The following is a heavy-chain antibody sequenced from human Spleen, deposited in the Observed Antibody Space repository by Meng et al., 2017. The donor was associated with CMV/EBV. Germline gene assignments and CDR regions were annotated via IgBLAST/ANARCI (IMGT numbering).Heavy chain of an antibody. V-gene: IGHV1-2*02. Sequence: ASVKVSCKASGFNLGGYYMHWVRQAPGQGLEWMGWINPNSGATNYAQRFQGRVTMTRDTSISTAYMELRSLRFDDTAVYYCARGGANYYYYDIDVWGQGTTVTVSS. D-gene: IGHD3-16*01. J-gene: IGHJ6*02. CDR3: ARGGANYYYYDIDV. CDR1: GFNLGGYY. CDR2: INPNSGAT.